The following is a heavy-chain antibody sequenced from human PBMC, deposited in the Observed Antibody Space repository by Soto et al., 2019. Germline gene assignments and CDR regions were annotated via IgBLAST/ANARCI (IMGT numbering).Heavy chain of an antibody. CDR1: GFTFSNYA. CDR3: AKDQGSSWYEIDY. V-gene: IGHV3-23*01. CDR2: ISGSGGST. Sequence: EVQLLESGGGLVQPGGSLRLSCAASGFTFSNYAVTWVRQAPGKGLEWVSTISGSGGSTYYADSVKGRFTISRDNYKNTLYLQMNSLRVEDTAVYYCAKDQGSSWYEIDYWGQGTLVTVSS. J-gene: IGHJ4*02. D-gene: IGHD6-13*01.